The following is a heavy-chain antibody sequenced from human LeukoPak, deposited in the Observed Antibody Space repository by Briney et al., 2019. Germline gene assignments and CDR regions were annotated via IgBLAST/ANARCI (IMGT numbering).Heavy chain of an antibody. CDR1: GFTFSSYG. CDR3: ARESTPVAAPSRDAFDI. J-gene: IGHJ3*02. CDR2: IWYDGSNK. V-gene: IGHV3-30*19. D-gene: IGHD2-15*01. Sequence: PGGSLRLSCAASGFTFSSYGMHWVRQAPGKGLEWVAVIWYDGSNKYYADSVKGRFTISRDNSKNTLYLQMNSLRAEDTAVYYCARESTPVAAPSRDAFDIWGQGTMVTVSS.